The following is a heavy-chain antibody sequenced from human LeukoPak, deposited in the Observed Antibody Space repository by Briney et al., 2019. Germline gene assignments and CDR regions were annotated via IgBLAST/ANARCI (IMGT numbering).Heavy chain of an antibody. J-gene: IGHJ4*02. CDR3: ARKDRWQRSSRKSDY. CDR2: IYYSGST. CDR1: GGSVRMGTYY. Sequence: ASETLSLTCAVSGGSVRMGTYYWSWIRQPPGKGLEWVGYIYYSGSTNYNPSLKSRVTISVDTSKNQFSLKLSSVTAADTAVYYCARKDRWQRSSRKSDYWGQAPLVTVYS. D-gene: IGHD4-23*01. V-gene: IGHV4-61*01.